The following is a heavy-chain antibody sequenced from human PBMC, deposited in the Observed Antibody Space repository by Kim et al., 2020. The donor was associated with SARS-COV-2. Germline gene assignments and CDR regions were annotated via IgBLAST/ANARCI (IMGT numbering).Heavy chain of an antibody. CDR1: GGSISSGGYY. CDR3: ARERNILTGSYGMDV. Sequence: SETLSLTCTVSGGSISSGGYYWSWIRQHPGKGLEWIGYIYYSGSTYYNPSLKSRVTISVDTSKNQFSLKLSSVTAADTAVYYCARERNILTGSYGMDVWGQGTTVTVSS. CDR2: IYYSGST. J-gene: IGHJ6*02. V-gene: IGHV4-31*03. D-gene: IGHD3-9*01.